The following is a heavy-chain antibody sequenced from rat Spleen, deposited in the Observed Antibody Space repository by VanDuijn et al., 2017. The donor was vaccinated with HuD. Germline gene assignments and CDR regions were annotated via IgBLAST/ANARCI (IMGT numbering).Heavy chain of an antibody. CDR1: GFSLTSNG. CDR2: ISSGGST. J-gene: IGHJ4*01. CDR3: ARAPNYYSSYPYVMDA. D-gene: IGHD1-2*01. V-gene: IGHV2S12*01. Sequence: QVQLKESGPGLVQPSQTLSLTCTVSGFSLTSNGVSWVRQPPGKGLEWIAAISSGGSTYYNSALKSRLSISRDTSKSQVFLKMNSLQTEDIATYYCARAPNYYSSYPYVMDAWGQGASVTVSS.